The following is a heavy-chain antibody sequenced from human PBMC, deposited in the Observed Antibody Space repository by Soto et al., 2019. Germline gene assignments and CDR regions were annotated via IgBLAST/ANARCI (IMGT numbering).Heavy chain of an antibody. J-gene: IGHJ4*02. Sequence: PGGSLRLSCAASGFIFSSHGMHWVRQAPGKGLEWVANIKQDGSEKYYVDSVKGRFTISRDNAKNSLYLQMNSLRAEDTAVYYCASQPYDSSYWGQGTLVTVS. D-gene: IGHD3-22*01. CDR2: IKQDGSEK. CDR3: ASQPYDSSY. CDR1: GFIFSSHG. V-gene: IGHV3-7*01.